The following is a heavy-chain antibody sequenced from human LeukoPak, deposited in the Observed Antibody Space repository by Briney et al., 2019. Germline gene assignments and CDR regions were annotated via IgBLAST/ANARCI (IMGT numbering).Heavy chain of an antibody. V-gene: IGHV4-34*01. CDR1: GGSFSGYY. Sequence: SETLSLTCAVYGGSFSGYYWSWIRQPPGKGLEWIGEINHSGSTNYNPSPKSRVTISVDTSKNQFSLKLSSVTAADTAVYYCARRIAASRTYYYYYGMDVWGKGTTVTVSS. CDR3: ARRIAASRTYYYYYGMDV. J-gene: IGHJ6*04. D-gene: IGHD6-13*01. CDR2: INHSGST.